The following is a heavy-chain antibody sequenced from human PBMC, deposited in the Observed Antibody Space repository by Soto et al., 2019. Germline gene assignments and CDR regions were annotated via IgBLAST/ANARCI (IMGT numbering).Heavy chain of an antibody. D-gene: IGHD2-15*01. V-gene: IGHV3-15*07. Sequence: GGSLRLSCAASGFIFNNAWMNWFRKVPGKGLEWVGRVKSKTDGGSADYAAPVKGRFAVSRDDSKNIVYLQMNNLKIEDTGVYYCTTDSRTPLPEIRFDYWGHGTQVTVSS. CDR3: TTDSRTPLPEIRFDY. CDR1: GFIFNNAW. J-gene: IGHJ4*01. CDR2: VKSKTDGGSA.